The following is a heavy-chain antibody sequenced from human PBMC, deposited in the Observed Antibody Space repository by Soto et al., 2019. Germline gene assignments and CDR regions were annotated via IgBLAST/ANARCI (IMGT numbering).Heavy chain of an antibody. CDR1: GFTFSSYA. CDR3: ATWGYSSGWGRIDY. Sequence: EVQLLESGGGLVQPGGSLRLSCAASGFTFSSYAMSWVRQAPGKGLEWVSGITGSGGSLNYADSVKGRFTISRDNSKNMLYLQRNSLRAEDTAVYYCATWGYSSGWGRIDYWGQGTLVTVSS. CDR2: ITGSGGSL. V-gene: IGHV3-23*01. J-gene: IGHJ4*02. D-gene: IGHD6-19*01.